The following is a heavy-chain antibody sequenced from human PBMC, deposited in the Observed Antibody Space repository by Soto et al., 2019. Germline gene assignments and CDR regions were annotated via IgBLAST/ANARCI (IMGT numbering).Heavy chain of an antibody. Sequence: SETLSLTCTVSGASVNSENYYWSWIRQPPGKGLEWIGYVYYSGSTNYNPSLKSRATISLDTYRNQFSLKMTSMTSADTAFYYCARGVFRFLQWFDPWGQGTLVTVYS. CDR3: ARGVFRFLQWFDP. D-gene: IGHD3-3*01. V-gene: IGHV4-61*01. CDR2: VYYSGST. CDR1: GASVNSENYY. J-gene: IGHJ5*02.